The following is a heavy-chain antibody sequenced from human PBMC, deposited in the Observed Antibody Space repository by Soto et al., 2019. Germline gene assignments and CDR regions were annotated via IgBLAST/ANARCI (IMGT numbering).Heavy chain of an antibody. CDR3: ARSPSCFDY. V-gene: IGHV3-15*01. CDR1: GFTFTNAW. J-gene: IGHJ4*02. Sequence: EVQLVESGGGLVKPGGSLRLSCAASGFTFTNAWMSWVRQAPGKGLEWVGRIKNKADGETTDYAAPVKGRFTISRDDSKNSLYLQMNSLKTEDTAVYYCARSPSCFDYWGQGTLVTVSS. CDR2: IKNKADGETT. D-gene: IGHD2-2*01.